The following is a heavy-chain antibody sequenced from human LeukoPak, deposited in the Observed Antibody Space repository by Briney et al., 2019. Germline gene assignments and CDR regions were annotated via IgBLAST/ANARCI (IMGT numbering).Heavy chain of an antibody. V-gene: IGHV1-24*01. CDR1: GYTLTELS. Sequence: ASVKVSCKVSGYTLTELSMHWVRQAPGKGLEWMGGFDPEDGETIYAQKFQGRVTMTEDTSTDTAYMELSSLRSEDTAVYYCATDTRITMVRGVIQGLAFDIWGQGTMVTVSS. CDR3: ATDTRITMVRGVIQGLAFDI. J-gene: IGHJ3*02. CDR2: FDPEDGET. D-gene: IGHD3-10*01.